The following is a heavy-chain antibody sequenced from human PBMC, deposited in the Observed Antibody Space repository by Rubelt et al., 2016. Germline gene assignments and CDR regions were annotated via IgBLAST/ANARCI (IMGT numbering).Heavy chain of an antibody. CDR2: ISYDGSNK. CDR3: AKGGNVVVTARLYYFDY. Sequence: VQLFESGGGLVQPGGSLRLSCAASGFTFSSYAMSWVRQAPGKGLEGVAVISYDGSNKDYADSVKGRFTISRDNSKNTLYLQMNSLRAEDTAVYYCAKGGNVVVTARLYYFDYWGQGTLVTVSS. CDR1: GFTFSSYA. J-gene: IGHJ4*02. V-gene: IGHV3-30*18. D-gene: IGHD2-21*02.